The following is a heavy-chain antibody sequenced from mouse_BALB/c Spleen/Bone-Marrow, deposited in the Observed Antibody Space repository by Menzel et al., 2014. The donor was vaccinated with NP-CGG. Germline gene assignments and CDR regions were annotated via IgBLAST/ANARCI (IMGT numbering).Heavy chain of an antibody. CDR2: IWAGGST. V-gene: IGHV2-9*02. Sequence: QVQLQQSGPGLVSPSQSLSITCTVSAFSLTSYGVHWVRQPPGKVLEWLGVIWAGGSTNYNSALMSRLSISKDNSKSQVFLKMNSLQTDDTAMYYCARGSYYEGAMDYWGQGTSVTVSS. D-gene: IGHD1-1*01. CDR3: ARGSYYEGAMDY. CDR1: AFSLTSYG. J-gene: IGHJ4*01.